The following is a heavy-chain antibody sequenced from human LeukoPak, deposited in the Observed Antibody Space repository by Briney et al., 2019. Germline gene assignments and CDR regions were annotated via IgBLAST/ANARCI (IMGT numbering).Heavy chain of an antibody. CDR3: ARARIAVAGTGDY. D-gene: IGHD6-19*01. Sequence: SAKVSCKASGGTFSSYAISWVRQAPGQGLEWMGRIIPILGIANYAQKFQGRVTITADKSTSTAYMELSSLRSEDTAVYYCARARIAVAGTGDYWGQGTLVTVSS. CDR2: IIPILGIA. CDR1: GGTFSSYA. J-gene: IGHJ4*02. V-gene: IGHV1-69*04.